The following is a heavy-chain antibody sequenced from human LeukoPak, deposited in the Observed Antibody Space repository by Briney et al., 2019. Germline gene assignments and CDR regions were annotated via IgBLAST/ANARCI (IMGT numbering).Heavy chain of an antibody. CDR2: IIPIFGTA. V-gene: IGHV1-69*01. CDR1: GGTFSSYA. Sequence: SVKVSCKASGGTFSSYAISWVRQAPGQGLEWMGGIIPIFGTANYAQKFQGRVTITADESTSTAYMELSSLRSEDTAVYYCARDGGAYYYGSSGYYFNWFDPWGQGTLVTVSS. D-gene: IGHD3-22*01. CDR3: ARDGGAYYYGSSGYYFNWFDP. J-gene: IGHJ5*02.